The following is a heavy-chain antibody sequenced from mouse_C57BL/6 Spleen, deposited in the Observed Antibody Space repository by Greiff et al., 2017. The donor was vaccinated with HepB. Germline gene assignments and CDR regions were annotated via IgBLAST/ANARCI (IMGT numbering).Heavy chain of an antibody. J-gene: IGHJ4*01. CDR1: GYTFTSYW. CDR3: ARYDYDGYAMDY. D-gene: IGHD2-4*01. CDR2: IDPSDSYT. V-gene: IGHV1-50*01. Sequence: VQLQQPGAELVKPGASVKLSCKASGYTFTSYWMQWVKQRPGQGLEWIGEIDPSDSYTNYNQKFKGKATLTVDTSSSTAYMQLSSLTSEDSAVYYCARYDYDGYAMDYWGQGTSVTVSS.